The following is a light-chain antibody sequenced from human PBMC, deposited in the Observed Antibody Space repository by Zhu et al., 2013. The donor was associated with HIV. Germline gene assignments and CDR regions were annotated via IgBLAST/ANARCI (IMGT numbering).Light chain of an antibody. CDR3: QQYNSYSPYT. V-gene: IGKV1-5*01. CDR1: ESVYTS. Sequence: DIQMTQSPSTVSASVGDRVTITCRATESVYTSLAWYQQKPGKAPKLLIYDASSLESGVPSRFSGSGSGTEFSLTISSLQPDDFATYYCQQYNSYSPYTFGQGTKLEIK. J-gene: IGKJ2*01. CDR2: DAS.